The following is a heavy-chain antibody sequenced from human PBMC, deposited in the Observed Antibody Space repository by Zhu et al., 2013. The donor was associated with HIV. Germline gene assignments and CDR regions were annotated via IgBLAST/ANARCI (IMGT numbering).Heavy chain of an antibody. V-gene: IGHV1-46*01. CDR3: SRANSFSIGY. Sequence: QVQLVQSGAEVKKPGASVKLSCKAFGYTFINYYIHWLRQAPGQGLEWMGIINPNDITTTYAENFQGRVTMTRDTSTSTVYMELSSLRSDDTAVYYCSRANSFSIGYWGQGTLVTVS. J-gene: IGHJ4*02. CDR2: INPNDITT. D-gene: IGHD2-15*01. CDR1: GYTFINYY.